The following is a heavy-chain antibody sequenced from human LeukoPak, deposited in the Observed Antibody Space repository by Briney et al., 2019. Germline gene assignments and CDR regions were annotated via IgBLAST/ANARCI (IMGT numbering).Heavy chain of an antibody. J-gene: IGHJ5*02. Sequence: ASVTVSCKASGYTFTSYGISWVRQAPGQGLEWMGWISAYNGNTNYAQKLQGRVTMTTDTSTSTAYMELRSLRSDDTAVYYCARATVVVPAAISWFDPWGQGTLVTVSS. CDR2: ISAYNGNT. V-gene: IGHV1-18*01. CDR3: ARATVVVPAAISWFDP. D-gene: IGHD2-2*01. CDR1: GYTFTSYG.